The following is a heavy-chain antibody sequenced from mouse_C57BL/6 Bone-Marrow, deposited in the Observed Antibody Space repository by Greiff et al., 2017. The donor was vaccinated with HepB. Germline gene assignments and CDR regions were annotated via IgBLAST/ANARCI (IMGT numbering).Heavy chain of an antibody. CDR3: ARPIYYGNYGAMDY. CDR2: IDPSDSET. Sequence: QVQLKQPGAELVRPGSSVKLSCKASGYTFTSYWMHWVKQRPIQGLEWIGNIDPSDSETHYNQKFKDKATLTVDKSSSTAYMQLSSLTSEDSAVYYCARPIYYGNYGAMDYWGQGTSVTVSS. D-gene: IGHD2-1*01. J-gene: IGHJ4*01. CDR1: GYTFTSYW. V-gene: IGHV1-52*01.